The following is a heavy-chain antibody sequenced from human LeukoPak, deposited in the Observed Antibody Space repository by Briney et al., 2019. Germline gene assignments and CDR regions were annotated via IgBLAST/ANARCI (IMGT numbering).Heavy chain of an antibody. Sequence: ASVKVSCKVSGYTLTELSMHWVRQAPGKGLEWMGGFDPEDGETIYAQKFQGRVAMTEDTSTDTAYMELSSLRSEDTAVYYCATAVYLPMVRGVRAFDIWGQGTMVTVSS. V-gene: IGHV1-24*01. CDR2: FDPEDGET. CDR3: ATAVYLPMVRGVRAFDI. D-gene: IGHD3-10*01. CDR1: GYTLTELS. J-gene: IGHJ3*02.